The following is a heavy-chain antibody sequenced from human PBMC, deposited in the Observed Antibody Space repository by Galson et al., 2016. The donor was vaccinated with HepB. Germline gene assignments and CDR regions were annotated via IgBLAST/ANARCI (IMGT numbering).Heavy chain of an antibody. CDR2: IYYSGST. CDR1: GGSVRSGFYY. V-gene: IGHV4-61*01. Sequence: LSLTCTVLGGSVRSGFYYWSWIRQPPGKGLEWIGYIYYSGSTNYNPSLKSRLTISVDTSKNQFSLKLRSVTAADTAVYFCARGSKETFCGGDCPYYFDPWGQGTLVTVSS. CDR3: ARGSKETFCGGDCPYYFDP. D-gene: IGHD2-21*02. J-gene: IGHJ4*02.